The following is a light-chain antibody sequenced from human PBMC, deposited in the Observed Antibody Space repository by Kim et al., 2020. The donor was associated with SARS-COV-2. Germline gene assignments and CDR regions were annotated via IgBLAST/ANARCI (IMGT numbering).Light chain of an antibody. CDR1: QSISSY. CDR2: AAS. J-gene: IGKJ2*01. Sequence: SASVGDRVTITCGARQSISSYLKWYQQKQGKAHKLLIYAASSLQSGVPSRFSGSGSGTDFTLTISSLQPEDFATYYCQQSYSTSYAFGRGTKLEIK. CDR3: QQSYSTSYA. V-gene: IGKV1-39*01.